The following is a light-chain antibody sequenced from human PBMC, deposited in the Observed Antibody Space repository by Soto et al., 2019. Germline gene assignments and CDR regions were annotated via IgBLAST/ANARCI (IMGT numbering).Light chain of an antibody. CDR3: AAWDDSLRVV. V-gene: IGLV1-47*01. J-gene: IGLJ2*01. CDR1: SSNLGSNY. Sequence: QSVLTQPPSASGTPGQRVTLSCSGSSSNLGSNYVYWYQQLPGTAPKLRIYRNNQRPSGVPHRFSGSKSGTSASLAISGLRSEDEADYYCAAWDDSLRVVFGGGTKLTVL. CDR2: RNN.